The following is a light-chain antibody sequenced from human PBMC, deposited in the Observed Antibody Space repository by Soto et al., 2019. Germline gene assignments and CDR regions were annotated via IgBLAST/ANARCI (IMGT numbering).Light chain of an antibody. CDR2: GAS. CDR3: QQYNNWWT. CDR1: QSVSSN. Sequence: EIVMTQSPATLSVSPGERATLSCRASQSVSSNLAWYQQKPGQAPRLLSYGASTRATGIAARFSGSGSGTEFILTISSLQSEDFAVYYCQQYNNWWTFGQGTKVEIK. V-gene: IGKV3-15*01. J-gene: IGKJ1*01.